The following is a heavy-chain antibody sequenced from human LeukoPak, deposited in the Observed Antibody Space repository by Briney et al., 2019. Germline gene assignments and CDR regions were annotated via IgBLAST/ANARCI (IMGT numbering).Heavy chain of an antibody. CDR2: INPSGGST. J-gene: IGHJ5*02. D-gene: IGHD4-11*01. CDR1: GYTFTSYY. CDR3: ARQRDSNWFDP. Sequence: GASVKVSCKASGYTFTSYYMHWVRQAPGQGLEWMGIINPSGGSTSYAQKFQGRVTMTRDTSTNTVYMELNSLRSDDTAVYYCARQRDSNWFDPWGQGTLVTVSS. V-gene: IGHV1-46*01.